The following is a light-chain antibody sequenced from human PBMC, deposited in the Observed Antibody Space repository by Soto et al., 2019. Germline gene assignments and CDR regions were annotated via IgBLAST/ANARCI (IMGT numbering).Light chain of an antibody. CDR1: SSNIGSNY. V-gene: IGLV1-47*01. Sequence: QSALTQPPSASGTPGQRVTISCSGSSSNIGSNYVYWYQQLPGTAPKLLIYRNNQRPSGVPDRFSGSKSGTSASLAISGLRSEDEADYYCAAWDDSLSGYVVFGGGTKVTV. J-gene: IGLJ2*01. CDR2: RNN. CDR3: AAWDDSLSGYVV.